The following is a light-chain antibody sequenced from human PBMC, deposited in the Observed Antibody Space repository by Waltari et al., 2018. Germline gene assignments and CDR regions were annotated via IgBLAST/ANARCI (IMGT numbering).Light chain of an antibody. J-gene: IGKJ1*01. Sequence: DIVMTQSPDSLAVSLGERATINCKSSQTVLYSSNNKNYLAWFQQKPGQPPKLLIYWASTRDAGVPDRFNGSGSGTDFTLTINSLQAEDVAVYYCQQYYGTPPTFGQGTKVEIK. CDR1: QTVLYSSNNKNY. CDR3: QQYYGTPPT. V-gene: IGKV4-1*01. CDR2: WAS.